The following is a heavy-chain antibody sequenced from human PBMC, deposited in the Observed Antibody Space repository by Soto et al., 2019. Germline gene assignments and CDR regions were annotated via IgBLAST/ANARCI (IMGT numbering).Heavy chain of an antibody. CDR1: GGTFSSYA. CDR2: IIPIFGTA. Sequence: SVKVSCKASGGTFSSYAISWVRQAPGQGLEWMGGIIPIFGTANYAQKFQGRVTITADESTSTAYMELSSLRSEDTAVYYGARGGGGYYGSGSEYAFDIWGQGTMVTVSS. V-gene: IGHV1-69*13. D-gene: IGHD3-10*01. CDR3: ARGGGGYYGSGSEYAFDI. J-gene: IGHJ3*02.